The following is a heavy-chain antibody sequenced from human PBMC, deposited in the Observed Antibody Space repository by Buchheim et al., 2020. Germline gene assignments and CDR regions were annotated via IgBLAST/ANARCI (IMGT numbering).Heavy chain of an antibody. CDR3: ASVQPTYYYDSSGYSSFLVGAFDI. CDR2: IYYSGST. V-gene: IGHV4-39*07. D-gene: IGHD3-22*01. CDR1: GGSISSSSYY. Sequence: QLQLQESGPGLVKPSETLSLTCTVSGGSISSSSYYWGWIRQPPGKGLEWIGSIYYSGSTYYNPSLKSRVTISVDTSKNQFSLKLSSVTAADTAVYYCASVQPTYYYDSSGYSSFLVGAFDIWGQGT. J-gene: IGHJ3*02.